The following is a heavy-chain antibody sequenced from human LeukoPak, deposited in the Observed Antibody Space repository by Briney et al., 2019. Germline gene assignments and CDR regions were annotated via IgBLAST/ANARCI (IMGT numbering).Heavy chain of an antibody. J-gene: IGHJ4*02. CDR3: ARDRRGYSYGSHIFDY. CDR1: GFTFSTYT. V-gene: IGHV3-21*01. D-gene: IGHD5-18*01. Sequence: GGSLRLSCAASGFTFSTYTMNWVRQAPGKGLEWVSSISSSRSYIYYADSVKGRFTISRDNAKNSLYLQMNGLRAEDTAVYYCARDRRGYSYGSHIFDYWGRGILVTVSS. CDR2: ISSSRSYI.